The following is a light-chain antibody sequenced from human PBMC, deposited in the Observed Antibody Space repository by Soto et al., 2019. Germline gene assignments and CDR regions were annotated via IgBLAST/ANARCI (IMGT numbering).Light chain of an antibody. Sequence: DIQMTQSPSSLSASVGDRVTITCRASQSISSYLNWYQQKPGKAPKLLIYAASSLQSGVPSRFSGSGSGTDFTLTISSLPPEDCATYYCQQTYSTPQTFGQGTKLEIK. J-gene: IGKJ2*01. CDR1: QSISSY. CDR2: AAS. CDR3: QQTYSTPQT. V-gene: IGKV1-39*01.